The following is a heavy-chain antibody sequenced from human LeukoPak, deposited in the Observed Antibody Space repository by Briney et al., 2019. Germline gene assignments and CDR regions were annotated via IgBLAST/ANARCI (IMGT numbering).Heavy chain of an antibody. Sequence: SVKVSCKASGGTFSSYAISWVRQPPGQGLEWMGGIIPIFGTANYAQKFQGRVTITADESTSTAYMELSSLRSEDTAVYYCARENCSGGSCYNHFDYWGQGTLVTVSS. D-gene: IGHD2-15*01. J-gene: IGHJ4*02. CDR2: IIPIFGTA. CDR3: ARENCSGGSCYNHFDY. V-gene: IGHV1-69*13. CDR1: GGTFSSYA.